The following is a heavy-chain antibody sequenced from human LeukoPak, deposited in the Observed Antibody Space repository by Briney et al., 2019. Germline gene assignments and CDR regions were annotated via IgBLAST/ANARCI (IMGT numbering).Heavy chain of an antibody. J-gene: IGHJ4*02. CDR3: AKDGTPTITFDY. CDR1: GFTFSSYA. CDR2: ISGSGGST. D-gene: IGHD1-1*01. Sequence: GGSLRLSCVASGFTFSSYAMSWVRQAPGKGLEWVSAISGSGGSTYYRDSVKGRLTISRDNSKNTLYLQMNSLRAEDTAVYYCAKDGTPTITFDYWGQGTLVTVSS. V-gene: IGHV3-23*01.